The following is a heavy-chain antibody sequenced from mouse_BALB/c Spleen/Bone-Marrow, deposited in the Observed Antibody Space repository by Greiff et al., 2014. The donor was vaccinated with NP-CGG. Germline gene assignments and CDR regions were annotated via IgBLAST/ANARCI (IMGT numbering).Heavy chain of an antibody. V-gene: IGHV1-14*01. D-gene: IGHD3-2*01. CDR2: INPYNDGT. CDR1: GYTFTSYV. J-gene: IGHJ2*01. Sequence: EVQLVESGPELVKPGASVRMSCKASGYTFTSYVMHWVKQKPGQGLEWIGYINPYNDGTKYNEKFKGKATLTSDKSSSTAYMELSSLTSEDSAVYYCARPRQLGLPYYFDYWSQGTTLTVSS. CDR3: ARPRQLGLPYYFDY.